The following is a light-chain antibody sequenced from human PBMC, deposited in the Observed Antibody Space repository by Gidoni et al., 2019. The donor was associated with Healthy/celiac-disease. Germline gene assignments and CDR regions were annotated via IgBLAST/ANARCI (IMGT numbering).Light chain of an antibody. J-gene: IGLJ2*01. CDR3: RSYTSSSTVV. Sequence: QSALTQPASVSGSPGQAITISCTGTSSDVGGYNYVSWYQQHPGKAPNLMIYEVSNRPSAAAHRFSGSTSGHTASLTISGLQAEDEADYYCRSYTSSSTVVFGGGTKLTVL. CDR2: EVS. CDR1: SSDVGGYNY. V-gene: IGLV2-14*01.